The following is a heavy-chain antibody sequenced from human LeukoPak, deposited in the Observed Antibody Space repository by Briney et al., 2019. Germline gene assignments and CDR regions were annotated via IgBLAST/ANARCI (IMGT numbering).Heavy chain of an antibody. J-gene: IGHJ4*02. D-gene: IGHD6-19*01. CDR3: ARAVAGSFDY. CDR2: IYSGGST. Sequence: GGSLRLSCAASGFTVSSNYMNWVRQVPGKGLEWVSVIYSGGSTYYADSVKGRFTISRHNSKNALYLQMNSLRAEDTAVYYCARAVAGSFDYWGQGTLVTVSS. V-gene: IGHV3-53*04. CDR1: GFTVSSNY.